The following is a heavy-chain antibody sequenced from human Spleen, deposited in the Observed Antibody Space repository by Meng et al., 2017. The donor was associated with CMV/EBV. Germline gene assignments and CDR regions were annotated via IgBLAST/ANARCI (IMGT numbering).Heavy chain of an antibody. CDR1: FTSYD. CDR2: MNPNSGQT. CDR3: ARTQSYYGSGTYNWFDP. J-gene: IGHJ5*02. D-gene: IGHD3-10*01. V-gene: IGHV1-8*01. Sequence: FTSYDINWVRQATGQGLELMGWMNPNSGQTGYAKKFQGRVSFTRNTSMRTAYMELSSLRSEDTAVYFCARTQSYYGSGTYNWFDPWGQGTLVTVSS.